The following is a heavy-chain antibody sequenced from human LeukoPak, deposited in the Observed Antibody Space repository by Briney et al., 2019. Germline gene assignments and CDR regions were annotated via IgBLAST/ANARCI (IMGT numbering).Heavy chain of an antibody. CDR1: GYTFTSYA. Sequence: ASVKVSCKASGYTFTSYAMHWVRHAPGQRLEWMGWINAGNGNTKYSQKFQGRVTITRDTSASTAYMELSSLRSEDTAVYYCARERTKYNWFDPWGQGTLVTVSS. CDR2: INAGNGNT. V-gene: IGHV1-3*01. J-gene: IGHJ5*02. CDR3: ARERTKYNWFDP.